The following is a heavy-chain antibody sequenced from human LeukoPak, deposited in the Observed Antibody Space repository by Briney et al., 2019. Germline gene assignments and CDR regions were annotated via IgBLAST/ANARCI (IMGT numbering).Heavy chain of an antibody. CDR2: ISTSGSTK. V-gene: IGHV3-11*04. D-gene: IGHD3-3*01. J-gene: IGHJ4*02. CDR3: AKRLYDFWSGYSRRGMDY. CDR1: GFTLTDYY. Sequence: GGSLRLSCAASGFTLTDYYMSWIRQAPGKGLEWVSYISTSGSTKYYADSVKGRFTISRDNSKNTLYLQMNSLRAEDTAVYYCAKRLYDFWSGYSRRGMDYWGQGTLVTVSS.